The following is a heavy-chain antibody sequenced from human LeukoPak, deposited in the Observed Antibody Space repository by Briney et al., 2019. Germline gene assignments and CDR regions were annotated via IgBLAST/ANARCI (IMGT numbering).Heavy chain of an antibody. CDR3: ARLIASSVDFEY. Sequence: PSETLSLTCPVCGGSISSSIYHCGWIRQPPGKGLEWIGSIYYRGSTYYNPSLKSRVTISVDTSKNQFSLKLTSVTATDTAVYYCARLIASSVDFEYWGQGTLVTVSS. J-gene: IGHJ4*02. D-gene: IGHD6-6*01. V-gene: IGHV4-39*01. CDR2: IYYRGST. CDR1: GGSISSSIYH.